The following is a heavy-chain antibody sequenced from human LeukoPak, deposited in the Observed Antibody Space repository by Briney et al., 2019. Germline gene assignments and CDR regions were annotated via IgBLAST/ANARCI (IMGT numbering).Heavy chain of an antibody. CDR2: MNPNSGNT. D-gene: IGHD4-23*01. CDR1: GYTSTSYD. J-gene: IGHJ4*02. V-gene: IGHV1-8*03. Sequence: ASVPVSCKASGYTSTSYDINWVRQATGQGLEWMGWMNPNSGNTGYAQKFQGRVTITRNTSISTAYMELSSLRSEDTAVYYCAREGNSGSYYFDYWGQGALVTVSS. CDR3: AREGNSGSYYFDY.